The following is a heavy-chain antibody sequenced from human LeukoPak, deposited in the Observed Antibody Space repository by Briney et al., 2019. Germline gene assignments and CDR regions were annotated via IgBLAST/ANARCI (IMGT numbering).Heavy chain of an antibody. CDR3: ARDNYYDTSGHCY. V-gene: IGHV4-61*02. J-gene: IGHJ4*02. CDR2: IYTSGST. D-gene: IGHD3-22*01. CDR1: GGSISSCSYY. Sequence: PSQTLSLTCTVSGGSISSCSYYWSWIRQPAGKGLEWNGRIYTSGSTNYKPYLKGRVTISVDTSNHQFSLKLNSVAAADTAVYYCARDNYYDTSGHCYWGQGTLVTVSS.